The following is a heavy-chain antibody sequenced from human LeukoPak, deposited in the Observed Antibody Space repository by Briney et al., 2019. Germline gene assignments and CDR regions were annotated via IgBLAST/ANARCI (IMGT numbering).Heavy chain of an antibody. V-gene: IGHV3-74*01. CDR1: GFTFSRYY. D-gene: IGHD2-2*01. CDR3: ASYCSTSSCYAVDY. CDR2: INSDGSST. Sequence: PGGSLRLSCAASGFTFSRYYMHWVRQAPGKGLVWVSRINSDGSSTTYADSVKGRFTISRDKAKNTMYLQMDSLKVEDTAVYYCASYCSTSSCYAVDYWGQGTLVTVSS. J-gene: IGHJ4*02.